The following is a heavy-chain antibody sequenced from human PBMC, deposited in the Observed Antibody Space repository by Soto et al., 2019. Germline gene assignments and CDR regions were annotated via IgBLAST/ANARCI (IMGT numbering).Heavy chain of an antibody. Sequence: QVQLLQSGPEVKEPGASVKVSCKASGYTFTSFDISWVRQSPGQGLEWVGWITAPTTHTNYAQKLQGRVTMATDTSRTTAYKELRSLSSDETAIYYCASGGYSSGYHYGGQGTLVTVSS. D-gene: IGHD3-22*01. J-gene: IGHJ4*02. CDR2: ITAPTTHT. CDR1: GYTFTSFD. V-gene: IGHV1-18*04. CDR3: ASGGYSSGYHY.